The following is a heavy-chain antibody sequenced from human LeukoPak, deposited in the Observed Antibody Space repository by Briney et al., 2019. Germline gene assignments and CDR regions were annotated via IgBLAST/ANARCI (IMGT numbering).Heavy chain of an antibody. D-gene: IGHD2-15*01. CDR2: ISANNGNT. Sequence: GASVKVSCKASGYTFSNYGISWVRQAPGQGLEWMGWISANNGNTNYAQKLQGRVTMTTDTSTSTAYMELRSLRSEDTAVYYCATDVVPSYWYFDLWGRGTLVTVSS. V-gene: IGHV1-18*01. J-gene: IGHJ2*01. CDR1: GYTFSNYG. CDR3: ATDVVPSYWYFDL.